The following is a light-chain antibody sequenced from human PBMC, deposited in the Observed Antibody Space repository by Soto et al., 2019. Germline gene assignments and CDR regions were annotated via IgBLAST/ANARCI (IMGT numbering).Light chain of an antibody. Sequence: QAVVTQPPSLSGAPGQRVTISCTGSSSNIGAGYDVHWYQQLPGTAPKLLIYGNSNRPSGVPDRFSGSKSGTSASLAITGLQAEDEADYYCQSYDSSLSVYVVFGGGTKLTVL. CDR1: SSNIGAGYD. CDR2: GNS. J-gene: IGLJ2*01. V-gene: IGLV1-40*01. CDR3: QSYDSSLSVYVV.